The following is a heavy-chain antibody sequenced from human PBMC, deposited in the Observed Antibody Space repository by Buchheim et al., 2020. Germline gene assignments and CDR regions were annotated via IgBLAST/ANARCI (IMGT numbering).Heavy chain of an antibody. D-gene: IGHD6-13*01. V-gene: IGHV3-49*05. Sequence: EVQLVESGGGLVKPGRSLRLSCTASGFTFGDYAMSWFRQAPGKGLEWVGFIRSKAYGGTTEYAAYVKGRFTISRDDSKSIAYLQMNSLKTEDTAVYYCTSSSWEDYYYYYGMDVWGQGTT. CDR1: GFTFGDYA. J-gene: IGHJ6*02. CDR3: TSSSWEDYYYYYGMDV. CDR2: IRSKAYGGTT.